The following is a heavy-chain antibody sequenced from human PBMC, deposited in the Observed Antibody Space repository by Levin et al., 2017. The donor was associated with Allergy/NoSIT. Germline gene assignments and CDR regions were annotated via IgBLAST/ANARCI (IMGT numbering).Heavy chain of an antibody. CDR2: FDPEDGET. CDR3: ATRAPTMVRGVIIMRAFDI. Sequence: ASVKVSCKVSGYTLTELSMHWVRQAPGKGLEWMGGFDPEDGETIYAQKFQGRVTMTEDTSTDTAYMELSSLRSEDTAVYYCATRAPTMVRGVIIMRAFDIWGQGTMVTVSS. J-gene: IGHJ3*02. D-gene: IGHD3-10*01. CDR1: GYTLTELS. V-gene: IGHV1-24*01.